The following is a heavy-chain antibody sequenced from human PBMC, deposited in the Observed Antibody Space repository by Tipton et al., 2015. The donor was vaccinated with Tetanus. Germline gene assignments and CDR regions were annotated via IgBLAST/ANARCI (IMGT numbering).Heavy chain of an antibody. Sequence: QLVQSGGGLIQPGGSLRLSCAASGFTVSSNYMSWVRQAPGKGLEWVSVIYSGGSTYYADSVKGRFTISRDNAKNSLYLQMNSLRAEDTAVYYCARDEVGGVTYYYDSSGFNYWGQGTLVTVSS. V-gene: IGHV3-53*01. J-gene: IGHJ4*02. CDR1: GFTVSSNY. CDR3: ARDEVGGVTYYYDSSGFNY. D-gene: IGHD3-22*01. CDR2: IYSGGST.